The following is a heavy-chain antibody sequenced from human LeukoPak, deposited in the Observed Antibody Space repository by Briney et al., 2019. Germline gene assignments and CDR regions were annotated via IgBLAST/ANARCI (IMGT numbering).Heavy chain of an antibody. CDR2: INHSGST. D-gene: IGHD1-26*01. CDR3: ARLWEAFDI. J-gene: IGHJ3*02. Sequence: SETLSLTCAVYGGSFSGYYWSWIRQPPGKGLEWIGEINHSGSTNYNPSLKSRVTISVDTSKNQFSLKLSSVTAADTAVYYCARLWEAFDIWGQGTMVTVSS. CDR1: GGSFSGYY. V-gene: IGHV4-34*01.